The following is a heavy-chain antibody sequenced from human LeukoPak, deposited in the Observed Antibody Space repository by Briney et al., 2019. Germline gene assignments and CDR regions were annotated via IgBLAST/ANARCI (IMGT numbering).Heavy chain of an antibody. CDR3: ARLYYYDSSADY. CDR2: INPNSGGT. D-gene: IGHD3-22*01. V-gene: IGHV1-2*06. J-gene: IGHJ4*02. Sequence: GASVKVSCKASVYTFTGYYMHWVRQAPGQGLEWMGRINPNSGGTNYAQKFQGRVTMTRDTSINTASMELSRLRSDDTAVYYCARLYYYDSSADYWGQGTLVTVSS. CDR1: VYTFTGYY.